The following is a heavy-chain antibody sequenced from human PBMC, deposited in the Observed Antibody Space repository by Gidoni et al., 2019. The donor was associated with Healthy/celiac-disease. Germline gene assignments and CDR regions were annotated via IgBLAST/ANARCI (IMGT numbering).Heavy chain of an antibody. Sequence: LAHIFSNDEKSYSTSLKSRLTISKDTSKSQVVLTMTNMDPVDTATYYCARIRDAFDIWGQGKMVTVSS. J-gene: IGHJ3*02. CDR2: IFSNDEK. V-gene: IGHV2-26*01. CDR3: ARIRDAFDI.